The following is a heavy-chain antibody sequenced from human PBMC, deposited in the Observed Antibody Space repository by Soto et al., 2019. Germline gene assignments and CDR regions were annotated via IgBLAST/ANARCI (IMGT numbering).Heavy chain of an antibody. J-gene: IGHJ4*02. CDR2: VDPSDSSI. Sequence: EVQLVQSGAEVKKPGESLTVSCKGSGYSFTSYWITRVRQMPGKGLEWVGRVDPSDSSINYGPSFRGHVTISADRSISTAYLQWSSLKASDTAVYFCARGVKMATPHKYFFDYWGQGTLVTVSS. V-gene: IGHV5-10-1*03. D-gene: IGHD5-12*01. CDR3: ARGVKMATPHKYFFDY. CDR1: GYSFTSYW.